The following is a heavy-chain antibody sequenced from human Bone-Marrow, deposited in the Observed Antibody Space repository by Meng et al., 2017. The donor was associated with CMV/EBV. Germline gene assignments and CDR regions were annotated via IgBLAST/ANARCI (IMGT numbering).Heavy chain of an antibody. CDR3: ATAPNGYYFDY. V-gene: IGHV3-30-3*01. Sequence: GESLKISCAASGFTFSSYAMHWVRQAPGKGLEWVAVISYDGSNKYYADSVKGRFTISRDNSKNTLYLQMNSLRAEDTAVYYCATAPNGYYFDYWGEGTPVTVSS. CDR1: GFTFSSYA. CDR2: ISYDGSNK. J-gene: IGHJ4*02.